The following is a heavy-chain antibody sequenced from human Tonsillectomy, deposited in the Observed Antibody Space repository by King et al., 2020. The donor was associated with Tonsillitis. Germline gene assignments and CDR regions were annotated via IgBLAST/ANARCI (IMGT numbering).Heavy chain of an antibody. J-gene: IGHJ6*03. V-gene: IGHV4-4*02. CDR1: GGSISSRNW. D-gene: IGHD2-2*01. CDR2: IYQSGTT. Sequence: QLQESGPGLLKPSGTLSLTCAVSGGSISSRNWWGWVRQPPGKGLEWIGEIYQSGTTHYNPSLKSRATISVDKSKNQFSLNLTPVTAADTPVYYCSKRPAAVSQYYHMDVWGKGTTVTVSS. CDR3: SKRPAAVSQYYHMDV.